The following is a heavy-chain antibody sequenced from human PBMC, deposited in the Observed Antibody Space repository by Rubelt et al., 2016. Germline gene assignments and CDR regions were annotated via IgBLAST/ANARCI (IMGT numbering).Heavy chain of an antibody. D-gene: IGHD3-22*01. V-gene: IGHV4-31*03. J-gene: IGHJ5*02. CDR3: ARADYYDSSGYHNWFDP. CDR2: IYYSGST. Sequence: QVQLQESGPGLVKPSQTLSLTCTVSGGSISSGGYYWSWIRQHPGKGLEWIGYIYYSGSTYYNPSLKSRVTISLKTAKNQFSLKLSSVTAADTAVYYCARADYYDSSGYHNWFDPWGQGTLVTVSS. CDR1: GGSISSGGYY.